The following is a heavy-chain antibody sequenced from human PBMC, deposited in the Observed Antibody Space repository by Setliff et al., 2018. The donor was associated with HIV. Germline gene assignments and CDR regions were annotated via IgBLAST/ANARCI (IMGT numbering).Heavy chain of an antibody. CDR1: GDSISSSSYY. V-gene: IGHV4-39*07. D-gene: IGHD3-10*01. CDR3: ASGPGYGWGSYRLDY. J-gene: IGHJ4*02. CDR2: ISYSGST. Sequence: LSLTCTVSGDSISSSSYYWGWIRQPPGKGLEWIGSISYSGSTYYNPSLKSRVTISLDTSKNQFSLNLSSVTAADTAVYYCASGPGYGWGSYRLDYWGQGTLVTVS.